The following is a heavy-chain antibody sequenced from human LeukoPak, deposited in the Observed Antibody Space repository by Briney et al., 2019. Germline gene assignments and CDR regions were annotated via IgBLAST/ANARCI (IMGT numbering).Heavy chain of an antibody. D-gene: IGHD3-22*01. V-gene: IGHV3-74*01. CDR2: VDSGGTKI. CDR3: ASAVSGSRNALDI. J-gene: IGHJ3*02. CDR1: GLPLSGHW. Sequence: PGGSLRLSCEASGLPLSGHWMHWVRQVPGKGLAWVSRVDSGGTKIDYADSVKGRFTISRDNANNMLYLEMDSLRAEDTSIYFCASAVSGSRNALDIWGQGTMVTVSS.